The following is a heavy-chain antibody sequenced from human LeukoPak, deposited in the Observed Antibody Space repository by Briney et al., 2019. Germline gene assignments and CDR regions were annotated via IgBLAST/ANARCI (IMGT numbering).Heavy chain of an antibody. V-gene: IGHV3-30*14. J-gene: IGHJ4*02. D-gene: IGHD1-26*01. CDR1: GFTFSSYA. Sequence: PGRSLRLSCAASGFTFSSYAMHWVRQAPGKGLEWVAVISYDGSNKYYADSVKGRFTISRDNSKNTLYLQMNSLRAEDTAVYYCASLKTSGSYSTNWGQGTLVTVSS. CDR2: ISYDGSNK. CDR3: ASLKTSGSYSTN.